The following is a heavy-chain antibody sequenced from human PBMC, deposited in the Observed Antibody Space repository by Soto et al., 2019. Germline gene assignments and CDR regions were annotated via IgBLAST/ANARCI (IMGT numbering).Heavy chain of an antibody. J-gene: IGHJ4*02. V-gene: IGHV4-59*01. D-gene: IGHD5-18*01. CDR2: IYYSGST. Sequence: SETLSLTCTVSGGSISTYYWSWIRQPPGKGLDWIGYIYYSGSTNYNPSLKSRVTISVDTSRNQFSLKLSSVAAADTAVYYCARAARGYSYGPYDYWGQGTVVTVSS. CDR1: GGSISTYY. CDR3: ARAARGYSYGPYDY.